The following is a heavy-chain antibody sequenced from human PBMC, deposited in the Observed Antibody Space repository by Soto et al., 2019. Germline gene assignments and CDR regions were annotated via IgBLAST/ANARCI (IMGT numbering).Heavy chain of an antibody. Sequence: QVQLVESGGGVVQPGRSLRLSCAASGFTFSSYAMHWVRQAPGKGLEWVAVISYDGSNKYYADSVKGRFTISRDNSKNTLYLQMHSLRAEDTAVYYCARGRSTYGPFDYCGQGTLVTVSS. CDR2: ISYDGSNK. CDR3: ARGRSTYGPFDY. CDR1: GFTFSSYA. J-gene: IGHJ4*02. D-gene: IGHD4-17*01. V-gene: IGHV3-30-3*01.